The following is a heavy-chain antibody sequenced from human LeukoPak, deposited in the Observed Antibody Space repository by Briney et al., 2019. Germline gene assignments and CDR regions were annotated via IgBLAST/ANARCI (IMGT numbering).Heavy chain of an antibody. Sequence: GGSLRLSCAASGFTFSNYAMSWVRQAPGKGLEWVSKISSSSSTIYYADSVKGRFTISRDNAKNSLYLQMNSLRAEDTAVYYCATDDYGAQDYWGQGTLVTVSS. CDR1: GFTFSNYA. CDR2: ISSSSSTI. J-gene: IGHJ4*02. D-gene: IGHD4-17*01. CDR3: ATDDYGAQDY. V-gene: IGHV3-48*01.